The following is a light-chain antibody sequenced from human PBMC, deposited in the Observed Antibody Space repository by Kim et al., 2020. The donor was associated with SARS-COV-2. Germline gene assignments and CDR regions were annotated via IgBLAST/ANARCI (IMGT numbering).Light chain of an antibody. CDR2: LEGSGSY. Sequence: SSVKLTCTLNSGHSSNIIAWHQQQPGKAPRYLMKLEGSGSYNKGSGVPDRFSGSSSGAARYLTISNLQSEDEADYYCEAWDTNTRVFGGGTQLTVL. CDR3: EAWDTNTRV. J-gene: IGLJ3*02. CDR1: SGHSSNI. V-gene: IGLV4-60*03.